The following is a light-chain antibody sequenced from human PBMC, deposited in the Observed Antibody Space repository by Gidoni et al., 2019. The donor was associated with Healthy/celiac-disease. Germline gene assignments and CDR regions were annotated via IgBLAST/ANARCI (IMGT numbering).Light chain of an antibody. Sequence: EIVMTQSPATLSVAPGERATLSCRASQSVSSNLAWYQQKPGQAPRLLIYGASTRSTGSPARFSGSGSATECTLTISSLQSEDFAVYYCQQYNNWPPITFGQGTRLEIK. J-gene: IGKJ5*01. V-gene: IGKV3-15*01. CDR3: QQYNNWPPIT. CDR1: QSVSSN. CDR2: GAS.